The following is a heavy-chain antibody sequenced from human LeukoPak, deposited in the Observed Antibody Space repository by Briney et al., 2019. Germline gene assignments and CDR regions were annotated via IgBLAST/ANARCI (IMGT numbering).Heavy chain of an antibody. Sequence: ASVKVSCKASGYTFTGYYMRWVRQAPGQGLEWMGRINPNSGGTNYAQKFQDRVTMTRDTSINTAYMELIRLRSDDTAVYYCARDLSALGYCSGGNCYPQDYWDQGTLVTVSS. CDR3: ARDLSALGYCSGGNCYPQDY. D-gene: IGHD2-15*01. J-gene: IGHJ4*02. CDR1: GYTFTGYY. V-gene: IGHV1-2*06. CDR2: INPNSGGT.